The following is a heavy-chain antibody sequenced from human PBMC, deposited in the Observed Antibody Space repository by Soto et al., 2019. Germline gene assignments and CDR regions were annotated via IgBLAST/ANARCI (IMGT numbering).Heavy chain of an antibody. V-gene: IGHV3-21*01. J-gene: IGHJ6*02. Sequence: GCLVFACAASGFTFSSYSTNWDRQAPGNGLEWVSSISSSSYIYYADSVKGRFTISRDNAKNSLYMQMNSLRAEDTAVYYCAREVNSYGTNYGMDVWGQGTPVTVSS. D-gene: IGHD5-18*01. CDR1: GFTFSSYS. CDR2: ISSSSYI. CDR3: AREVNSYGTNYGMDV.